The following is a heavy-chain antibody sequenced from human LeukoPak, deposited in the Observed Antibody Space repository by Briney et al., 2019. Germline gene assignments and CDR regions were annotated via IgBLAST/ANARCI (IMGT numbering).Heavy chain of an antibody. Sequence: SETLSLTCAVSGGSFSGYYWSWIRQPPGKGLEWIGEINHSGSTNYNPSLKSRVTISVDTSKNQFSLKLSSVTAADTAVYYCASRVGSLDYWGQGTLVTVSS. J-gene: IGHJ4*02. D-gene: IGHD1-26*01. CDR2: INHSGST. CDR1: GGSFSGYY. CDR3: ASRVGSLDY. V-gene: IGHV4-34*01.